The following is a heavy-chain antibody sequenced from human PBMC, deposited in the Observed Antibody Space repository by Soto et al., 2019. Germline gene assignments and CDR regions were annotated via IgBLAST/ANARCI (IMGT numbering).Heavy chain of an antibody. CDR1: GYTFTSYA. Sequence: ASVKVSCKASGYTFTSYAMHWVRQAPGQRLEWMGWINAGNGNTKYSQKFQGRVTITRDTSASTAYMELSSLRSEDTAVYYSASSYCISTSCPPYYGMDVWGQGTTVTVSS. CDR3: ASSYCISTSCPPYYGMDV. J-gene: IGHJ6*02. CDR2: INAGNGNT. D-gene: IGHD2-2*01. V-gene: IGHV1-3*01.